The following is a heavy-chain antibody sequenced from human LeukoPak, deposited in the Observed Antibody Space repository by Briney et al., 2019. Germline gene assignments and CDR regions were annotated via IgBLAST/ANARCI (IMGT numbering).Heavy chain of an antibody. V-gene: IGHV1-2*02. CDR1: GYTFTGHY. CDR3: ARIGLKNTGYYRLDY. D-gene: IGHD3-9*01. J-gene: IGHJ4*02. CDR2: LNPNTGDT. Sequence: ASVKVSCKASGYTFTGHYLHWVRQAPGQGLEWMGWLNPNTGDTLYIQKFQGRVTMTGDTSISTAYMELCRLMSDDTAAYYCARIGLKNTGYYRLDYWGQGPLDSVSS.